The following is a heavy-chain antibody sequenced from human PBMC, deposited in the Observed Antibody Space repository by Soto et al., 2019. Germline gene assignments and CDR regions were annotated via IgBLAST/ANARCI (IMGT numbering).Heavy chain of an antibody. Sequence: QVQLQESGPGLVKPSQTLSLTCTVSGGSISSGGYYWSWIRQHPGKGLEWIGYISYIGSTHYNPSLKSRVTIPLDTSKNRFSLKLSSVTAAVTAVYYCARDRGRTVTTSYYQYYGMDVWGQGTTVTVSS. V-gene: IGHV4-31*03. CDR1: GGSISSGGYY. CDR2: ISYIGST. CDR3: ARDRGRTVTTSYYQYYGMDV. J-gene: IGHJ6*02. D-gene: IGHD4-17*01.